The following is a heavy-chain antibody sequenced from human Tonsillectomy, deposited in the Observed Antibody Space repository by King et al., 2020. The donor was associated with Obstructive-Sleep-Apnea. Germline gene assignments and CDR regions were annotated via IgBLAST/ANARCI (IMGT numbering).Heavy chain of an antibody. Sequence: QLVQSGGGLVQPGGSLRLSCAASGFTFSNYAMSWVRQAPGKGLEWVSGFSGSGDSTYYADSVKGRFTISRDNSKNTLYLQMNSLRAEDTAIYYCAKDVNLFFFSSFDYWGQGTLVTVSS. CDR1: GFTFSNYA. V-gene: IGHV3-23*04. CDR2: FSGSGDST. D-gene: IGHD2-2*01. CDR3: AKDVNLFFFSSFDY. J-gene: IGHJ4*02.